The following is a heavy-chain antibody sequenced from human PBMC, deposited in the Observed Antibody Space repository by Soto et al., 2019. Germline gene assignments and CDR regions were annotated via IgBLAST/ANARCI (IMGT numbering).Heavy chain of an antibody. Sequence: ASVKVSCKASVYTFTSYGISWVRQAPGQGLEWMGWISAYNGNTNYAQKLQGRVTMTTDTSTGTAYMELRSLRSDDTAVYYCARDGGSSWYEVAYYYYYGMDVWGQGTTATVSS. CDR1: VYTFTSYG. J-gene: IGHJ6*02. D-gene: IGHD6-13*01. V-gene: IGHV1-18*01. CDR3: ARDGGSSWYEVAYYYYYGMDV. CDR2: ISAYNGNT.